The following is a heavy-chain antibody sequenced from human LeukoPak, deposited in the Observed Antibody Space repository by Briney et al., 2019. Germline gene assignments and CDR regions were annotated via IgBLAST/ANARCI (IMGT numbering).Heavy chain of an antibody. J-gene: IGHJ4*02. V-gene: IGHV3-53*01. CDR3: ARYGSGFDY. CDR2: IYSGGTT. D-gene: IGHD3-10*01. CDR1: VFTVSSNY. Sequence: GGSLRLSCAASVFTVSSNYMNWVRQAPGKGLEWVSIIYSGGTTYYADSVKGRFTISRDNSKNTLYLQMNSLRAEDTAVYYCARYGSGFDYWGQGTLVTVSS.